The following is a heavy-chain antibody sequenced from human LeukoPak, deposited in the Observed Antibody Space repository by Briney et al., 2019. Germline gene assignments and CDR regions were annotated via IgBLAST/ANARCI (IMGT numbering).Heavy chain of an antibody. V-gene: IGHV4-39*01. Sequence: SETLSLTCTVSGGSISSSSYYWGWIRQPPGKGLEWIGSIYYSGSTYYNPSLKSRVTISVDTSKNQFSLKLSSVTAADTAVYYCARVTTIFGVVIISDAFDIWGQGTMVTVSS. CDR2: IYYSGST. J-gene: IGHJ3*02. CDR3: ARVTTIFGVVIISDAFDI. D-gene: IGHD3-3*01. CDR1: GGSISSSSYY.